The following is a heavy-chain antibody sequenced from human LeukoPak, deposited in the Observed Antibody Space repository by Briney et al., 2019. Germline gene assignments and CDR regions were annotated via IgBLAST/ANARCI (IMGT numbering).Heavy chain of an antibody. Sequence: GGSLRLSCAASGFTFSSYDMHWVRQATGKGLEWVSAICTAGDTYYPGSVKGRFTISRENAKNSLYLQMNSLRAGDTAVYYCARSAQIVGATFGAFDIWGQGTMVTVSS. CDR2: ICTAGDT. CDR3: ARSAQIVGATFGAFDI. D-gene: IGHD1-26*01. CDR1: GFTFSSYD. V-gene: IGHV3-13*01. J-gene: IGHJ3*02.